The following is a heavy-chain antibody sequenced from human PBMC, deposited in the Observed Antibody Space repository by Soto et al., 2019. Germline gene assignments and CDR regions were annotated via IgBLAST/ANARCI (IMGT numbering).Heavy chain of an antibody. D-gene: IGHD2-2*01. J-gene: IGHJ6*02. V-gene: IGHV4-31*03. Sequence: PSETLSLTCTVSGGSISSGGYYWSWIRQHPGKGLEWIGYIYYSGSTYYNPSLKSRVTISVDTSKNQFSLKLGSVTAADTAVYYCATETPVVVPAGGMDVWGQGTTVTVSS. CDR1: GGSISSGGYY. CDR3: ATETPVVVPAGGMDV. CDR2: IYYSGST.